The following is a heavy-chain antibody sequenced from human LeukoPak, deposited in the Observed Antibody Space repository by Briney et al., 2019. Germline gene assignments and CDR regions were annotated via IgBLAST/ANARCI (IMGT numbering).Heavy chain of an antibody. CDR3: ARGGEHYGSGSYPFHAFDI. D-gene: IGHD3-10*01. Sequence: SETLSLTCTVSGGSISSGSYYWSWIRQPAGKGLEWIGRIYTSGSTNYNPSLKSRVTISVDTSKNQFSLKLSSVTAADTAVYYCARGGEHYGSGSYPFHAFDIWGQGTMVTVSS. J-gene: IGHJ3*02. V-gene: IGHV4-61*02. CDR1: GGSISSGSYY. CDR2: IYTSGST.